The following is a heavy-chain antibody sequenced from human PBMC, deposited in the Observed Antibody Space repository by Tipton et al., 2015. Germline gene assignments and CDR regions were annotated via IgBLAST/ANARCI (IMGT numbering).Heavy chain of an antibody. J-gene: IGHJ4*02. CDR2: ISSSSSNK. Sequence: QLVQSGGGVVQPGRSLRLSCAASGSTFSSYGMHWVRQAPGKGLEWLSDISSSSSNKYYADSVKGRFTISRDNSKSTLYLQMNSLRAEDTAVYYCARDRESHFYAISGYHPICDSWGQGTLVTVSS. V-gene: IGHV3-48*01. CDR3: ARDRESHFYAISGYHPICDS. D-gene: IGHD3-22*01. CDR1: GSTFSSYG.